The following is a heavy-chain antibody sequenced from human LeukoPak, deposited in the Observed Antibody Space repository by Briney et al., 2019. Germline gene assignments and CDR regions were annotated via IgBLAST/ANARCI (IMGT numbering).Heavy chain of an antibody. CDR2: INKDGHEN. CDR3: ARGGRYYLGY. Sequence: GGSLRLSCAASGFTFSSYWMSWVRQVPGKGLECVANINKDGHENHYVDSVKGRFTISRDHLQTSLYLQMNRLRADDTAVYYCARGGRYYLGYWGQGTLVTVSS. J-gene: IGHJ4*02. CDR1: GFTFSSYW. V-gene: IGHV3-7*01.